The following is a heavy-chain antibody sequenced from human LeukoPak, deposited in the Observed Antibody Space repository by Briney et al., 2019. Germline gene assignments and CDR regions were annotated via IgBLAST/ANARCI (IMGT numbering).Heavy chain of an antibody. D-gene: IGHD3-22*01. CDR3: ARHFPYDSSGYSFWFDP. V-gene: IGHV4-39*01. CDR2: IYYSGST. CDR1: GYSISSNYY. J-gene: IGHJ5*02. Sequence: PSETLSLTCTVSGYSISSNYYWGWIRQPPGKGLEWIGSIYYSGSTYYNPSLKSRVTISVDTSKNQFSLKLSSVTAADTAVYYCARHFPYDSSGYSFWFDPWGQGTLVTVSS.